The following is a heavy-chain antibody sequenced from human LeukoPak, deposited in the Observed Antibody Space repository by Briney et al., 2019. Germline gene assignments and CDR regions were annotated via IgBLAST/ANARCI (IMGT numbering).Heavy chain of an antibody. CDR1: GYTFTSYY. Sequence: EASVKVSCKASGYTFTSYYIHWVRQAPGQGLEWMGIINPSGSSTSYAQKFQDRVTMTRDTSTSTVYMELSSLRSEDTAVYYCARVSIAARLNYYYGMDVWGQGTTVTVSS. J-gene: IGHJ6*02. V-gene: IGHV1-46*01. D-gene: IGHD6-6*01. CDR2: INPSGSST. CDR3: ARVSIAARLNYYYGMDV.